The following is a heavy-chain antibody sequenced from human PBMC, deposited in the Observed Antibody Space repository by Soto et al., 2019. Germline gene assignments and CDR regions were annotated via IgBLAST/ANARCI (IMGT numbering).Heavy chain of an antibody. J-gene: IGHJ6*02. V-gene: IGHV3-30-3*01. CDR2: ISYDGTKK. D-gene: IGHD4-17*01. Sequence: QVQLVESGGGVVQPGRSLRLSCVASGFTFSTYAMHWVRQAPGKGLEWVAVISYDGTKKYYADSVKGRLTISRDNSKNTLNLQMNSLRDEDTAVYYCARADSGDYDPNDYYYYGMDVWGRGTTVTVSS. CDR1: GFTFSTYA. CDR3: ARADSGDYDPNDYYYYGMDV.